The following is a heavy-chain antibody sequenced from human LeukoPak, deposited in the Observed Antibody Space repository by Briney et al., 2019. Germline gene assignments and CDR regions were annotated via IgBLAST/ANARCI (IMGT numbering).Heavy chain of an antibody. D-gene: IGHD5-18*01. CDR3: ARGVDTRTYYFDS. CDR2: ISATSIYI. V-gene: IGHV3-21*01. J-gene: IGHJ4*02. CDR1: GFTFNYYS. Sequence: GGSLRLSCAASGFTFNYYSMNWVRQAPGKGLEWVSSISATSIYIYYADSVRGRFTISRDNAKNSLYLQMDSLRAEDTAVYYCARGVDTRTYYFDSWGQGTLVTVSS.